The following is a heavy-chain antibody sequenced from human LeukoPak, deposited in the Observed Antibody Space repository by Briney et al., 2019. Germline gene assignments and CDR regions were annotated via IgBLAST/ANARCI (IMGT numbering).Heavy chain of an antibody. CDR1: GYTFTGYY. V-gene: IGHV1-2*02. D-gene: IGHD6-6*01. J-gene: IGHJ5*02. CDR3: ARSHSSSSGNWFDP. Sequence: ATVKVSCKASGYTFTGYYMHWVRQAPGQGLEWMGWINPNSGGTNYAQKFQGRVTITADKSTSTAYMELSSLRSEDTAVYYCARSHSSSSGNWFDPWGQGTLVTVSS. CDR2: INPNSGGT.